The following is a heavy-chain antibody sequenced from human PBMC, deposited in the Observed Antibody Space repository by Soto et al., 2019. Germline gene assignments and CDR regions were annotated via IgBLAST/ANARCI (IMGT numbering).Heavy chain of an antibody. CDR2: ISSSSSYI. Sequence: EVQLVESGGGLVKPGGSLRLSCAASGFTFSSYSMNWVRQAPGKGLEWVSSISSSSSYIYYADSVKGRFTISRDNAKNSLYLQMNSLRAEDTAVYYCARMGDNYYDRIRIPGRDAFDIWGQGTMVTVSS. J-gene: IGHJ3*02. D-gene: IGHD3-22*01. CDR3: ARMGDNYYDRIRIPGRDAFDI. V-gene: IGHV3-21*01. CDR1: GFTFSSYS.